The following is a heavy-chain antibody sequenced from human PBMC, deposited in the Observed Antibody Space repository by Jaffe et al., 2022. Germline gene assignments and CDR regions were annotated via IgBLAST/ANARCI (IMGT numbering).Heavy chain of an antibody. Sequence: QVQLQQSGPGLVKPSQTLSLTCAISGDSVSSNSAAWNWIRQSPSRGLEWLGRTYYRSKWYNDYAVSVKSRITINPDTSKNQFSLQLNSVTPEDTAVYYCARGGKQLVRGDYYYMDVWGKGTTVTVSS. CDR1: GDSVSSNSAA. CDR3: ARGGKQLVRGDYYYMDV. D-gene: IGHD6-13*01. J-gene: IGHJ6*03. CDR2: TYYRSKWYN. V-gene: IGHV6-1*01.